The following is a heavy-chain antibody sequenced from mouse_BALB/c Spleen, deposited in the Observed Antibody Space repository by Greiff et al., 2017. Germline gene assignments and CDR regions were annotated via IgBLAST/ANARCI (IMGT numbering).Heavy chain of an antibody. D-gene: IGHD1-1*01. CDR1: GFSLTSYG. V-gene: IGHV2-2*02. J-gene: IGHJ3*01. Sequence: VKLMESGPGLVQPSQSLSITCTVSGFSLTSYGVHWVRQSPGKGLEWLGVIWSGGSTDYNAAFISRLSISKDNSKSQVFFKMNSLQANDTAIYYCARNYDYGSSSWFAYWGQGTLVTVSA. CDR3: ARNYDYGSSSWFAY. CDR2: IWSGGST.